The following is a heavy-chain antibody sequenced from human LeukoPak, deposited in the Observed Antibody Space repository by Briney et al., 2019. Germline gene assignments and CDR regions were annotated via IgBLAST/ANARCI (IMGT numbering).Heavy chain of an antibody. J-gene: IGHJ3*02. V-gene: IGHV4-30-4*01. CDR1: GGSISSVDYY. CDR3: ARDLSGKDAFDI. D-gene: IGHD3-3*01. CDR2: ISYSGST. Sequence: PSQTLSLTCTVSGGSISSVDYYWSWIRQPPGKGLEWIGYISYSGSTYYNPSLKIRVTLSVDTSKNQFSLKLSSVTAADTAVYYCARDLSGKDAFDIWGQGTMVTVSS.